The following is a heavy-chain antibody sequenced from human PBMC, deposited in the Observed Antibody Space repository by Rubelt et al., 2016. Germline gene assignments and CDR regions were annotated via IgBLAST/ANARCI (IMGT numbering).Heavy chain of an antibody. CDR1: GGSFSGYY. Sequence: QVQLQQWGAGLLKPSETLSLTCAVYGGSFSGYYWSWIRQPPGKGLEWIGEINHSGSNNYNPSLKVEGALSVEPSKTHVSLERSSVTAADTAVYYCARGGVVRGVIITPFDYWGQGTLVTVSS. J-gene: IGHJ4*02. CDR3: ARGGVVRGVIITPFDY. V-gene: IGHV4-34*01. D-gene: IGHD3-10*01. CDR2: INHSGSN.